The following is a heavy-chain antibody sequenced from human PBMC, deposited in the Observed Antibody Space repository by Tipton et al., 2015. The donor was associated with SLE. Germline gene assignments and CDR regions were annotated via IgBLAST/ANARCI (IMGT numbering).Heavy chain of an antibody. CDR1: GFTFSTNW. V-gene: IGHV3-7*01. CDR2: IKYDGSEK. J-gene: IGHJ4*02. D-gene: IGHD7-27*01. Sequence: SLRLSCTVSGFTFSTNWMTWVRQAPGKGLECVANIKYDGSEKYYVDSVKGRFTISRDNARNTLYLHMNTLRVEDTAVYYCARDLNWGGSWGQGTRVTVSS. CDR3: ARDLNWGGS.